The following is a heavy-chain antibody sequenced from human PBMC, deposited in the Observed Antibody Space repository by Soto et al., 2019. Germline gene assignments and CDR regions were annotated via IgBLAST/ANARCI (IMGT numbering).Heavy chain of an antibody. CDR1: GGSISSYY. CDR3: ARGRPQKGGYCSSTSCYSYYYYYMDV. V-gene: IGHV4-59*01. Sequence: QVQLQESGPGLVKPSETLSLTCTVSGGSISSYYWSWIRQPPGKGLEWIGYIYYSGSTNYHPSLKSRVTISVDTSKNQFSLKLSSVTAADTAVYYCARGRPQKGGYCSSTSCYSYYYYYMDVWGKGTTVTVSS. J-gene: IGHJ6*03. CDR2: IYYSGST. D-gene: IGHD2-2*01.